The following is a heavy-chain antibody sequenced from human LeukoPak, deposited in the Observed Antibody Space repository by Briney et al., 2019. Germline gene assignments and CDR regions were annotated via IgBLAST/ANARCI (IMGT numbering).Heavy chain of an antibody. CDR1: GFTFTSSA. J-gene: IGHJ3*02. CDR3: AVDSSGHHDAFDI. Sequence: EASVKVSCKASGFTFTSSAMQWVRQARGQRLEWIGWIVVGSGNTNYAQKFQERVTITRDMPTCTAYMELSSLRSEDTAVYYCAVDSSGHHDAFDIWGQGTMVTVSS. CDR2: IVVGSGNT. V-gene: IGHV1-58*02. D-gene: IGHD3-22*01.